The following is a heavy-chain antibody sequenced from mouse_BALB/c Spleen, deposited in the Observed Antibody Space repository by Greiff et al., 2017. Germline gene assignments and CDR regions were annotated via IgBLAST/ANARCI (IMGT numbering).Heavy chain of an antibody. Sequence: VMLVESGPGLVAPSQSLSITCTVSGFSLTSYGVHWVRQPPGKGLEWLGVIWAGGSTNYNSALMSRLSISKDNSKSQVFLKMNSLQTDDTAMYYCARETASGFDYWGQGTTLTVSS. V-gene: IGHV2-9*02. CDR3: ARETASGFDY. CDR1: GFSLTSYG. CDR2: IWAGGST. J-gene: IGHJ2*01. D-gene: IGHD3-1*01.